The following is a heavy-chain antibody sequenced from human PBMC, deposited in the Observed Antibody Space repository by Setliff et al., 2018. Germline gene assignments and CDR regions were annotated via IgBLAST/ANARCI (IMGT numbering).Heavy chain of an antibody. CDR3: SRLVRYCTTTSCQGASGDMDI. V-gene: IGHV1-18*01. D-gene: IGHD2-2*01. Sequence: ASVKVSCKASGYTFSNYGITWVRQAPGQGLEWMGWISAYSGNTKYAQKLQGRVTMTTDTSTTTAYLELRSLTSDDTAVYYCSRLVRYCTTTSCQGASGDMDIWGQGTAVTVSS. CDR1: GYTFSNYG. J-gene: IGHJ6*02. CDR2: ISAYSGNT.